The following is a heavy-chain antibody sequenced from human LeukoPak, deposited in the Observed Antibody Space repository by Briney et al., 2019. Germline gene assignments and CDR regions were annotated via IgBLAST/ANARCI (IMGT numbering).Heavy chain of an antibody. CDR3: ARGGQLGFWFDP. D-gene: IGHD6-13*01. Sequence: VSVKVSCKASGYTFTSYYMHWVRQAPGQGLEWMGIINPSGGSTTYSQKFQGRVTITADKSTSTAYMELSSLRSEDTAVYYCARGGQLGFWFDPWGQGTLVTVSS. J-gene: IGHJ5*02. V-gene: IGHV1-46*01. CDR1: GYTFTSYY. CDR2: INPSGGST.